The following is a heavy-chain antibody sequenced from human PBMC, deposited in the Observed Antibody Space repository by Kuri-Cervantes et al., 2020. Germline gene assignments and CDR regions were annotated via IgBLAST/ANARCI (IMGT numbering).Heavy chain of an antibody. CDR3: ARGRGGWTYYYYYMDV. V-gene: IGHV4-34*01. CDR2: INHRGST. J-gene: IGHJ6*03. CDR1: GGSFSGYY. D-gene: IGHD6-19*01. Sequence: SQTLSLTCAVYGGSFSGYYWSWIRQPPGKGLEWIGEINHRGSTSYNPSLKSRITISVDTSKNQFSLKLSSVTAADTAVYYCARGRGGWTYYYYYMDVWGKGTTVTVSS.